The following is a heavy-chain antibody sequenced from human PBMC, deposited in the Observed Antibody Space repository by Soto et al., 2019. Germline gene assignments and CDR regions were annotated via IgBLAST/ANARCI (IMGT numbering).Heavy chain of an antibody. J-gene: IGHJ4*02. CDR1: GGSISSSSYY. Sequence: QLQLQESGPGLVKPSETLSLTCTVSGGSISSSSYYWGWIRQPPGKGLEWIGSTYYSGNTYYNPCLMISVPTCVDRAKNQFSLRLGSVTAADTAVYYGPRQYYVGSGCYYDRPFHFWGQGTLETVSS. CDR3: PRQYYVGSGCYYDRPFHF. V-gene: IGHV4-39*01. CDR2: TYYSGNT. D-gene: IGHD3-10*01.